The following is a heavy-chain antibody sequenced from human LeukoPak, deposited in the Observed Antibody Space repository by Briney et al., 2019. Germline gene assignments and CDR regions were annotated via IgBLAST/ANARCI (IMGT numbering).Heavy chain of an antibody. D-gene: IGHD1-26*01. Sequence: GRSLRLSYAASGFTFSSYAMHWVRQAPGKGLEWVAVISYDGSNKYYADSVKGRFTISRDNSKNTLYLQMNSLRAEDTAVYYCARGGSQHEGFDYWGQGTLVTVSS. J-gene: IGHJ4*02. CDR3: ARGGSQHEGFDY. V-gene: IGHV3-30-3*01. CDR2: ISYDGSNK. CDR1: GFTFSSYA.